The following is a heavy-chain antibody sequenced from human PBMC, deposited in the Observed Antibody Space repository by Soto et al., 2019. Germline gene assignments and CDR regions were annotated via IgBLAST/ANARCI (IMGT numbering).Heavy chain of an antibody. V-gene: IGHV1-18*01. Sequence: SVKVSCKASGYTFTSYGISWVRTAPGRGVEWMGWLSAYNGNTNYAQKLQGRVTMTTDPSTSTACMELRSLRSGDTAVYYCARDRRVRVVIHGYCVMDVWGEGTSVTLSS. CDR1: GYTFTSYG. CDR2: LSAYNGNT. CDR3: ARDRRVRVVIHGYCVMDV. J-gene: IGHJ6*02. D-gene: IGHD3-10*01.